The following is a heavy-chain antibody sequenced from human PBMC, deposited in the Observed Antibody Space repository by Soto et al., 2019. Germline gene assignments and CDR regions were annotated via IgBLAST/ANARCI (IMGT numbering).Heavy chain of an antibody. CDR3: ARGRAVAGYYYYYGMDV. Sequence: QVQLVQSGAAVKKPGSSVKVSCKASGVTFSSYAISWVRQAPGQGLEWMGGIIPIFGTANYAQKFQGRVTITEDESTSTAYMELSSLRSDDTAVYYCARGRAVAGYYYYYGMDVWGQGTTVTVSS. CDR2: IIPIFGTA. V-gene: IGHV1-69*12. J-gene: IGHJ6*02. CDR1: GVTFSSYA. D-gene: IGHD6-19*01.